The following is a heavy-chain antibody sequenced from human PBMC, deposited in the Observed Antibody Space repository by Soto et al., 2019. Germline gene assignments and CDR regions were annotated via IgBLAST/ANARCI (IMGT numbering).Heavy chain of an antibody. J-gene: IGHJ3*02. CDR1: GGTFSTSS. CDR3: ARGHEYVVSSGALGI. D-gene: IGHD3-16*01. V-gene: IGHV1-69*14. CDR2: ILPIFGTA. Sequence: QVQLVQYGAEVKKPGSSVKVSCKASGGTFSTSSINWLRQAPGQRPEWMGNILPIFGTADYAQKLQYRVTITADKSSDTADIELPTLFSVDTAVYYCARGHEYVVSSGALGILVQGAVITVSS.